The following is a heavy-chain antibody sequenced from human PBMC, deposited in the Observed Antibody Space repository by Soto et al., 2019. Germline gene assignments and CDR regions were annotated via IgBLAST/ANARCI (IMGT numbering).Heavy chain of an antibody. CDR3: ARDGGVDCSGGSCFRNMVNFDY. CDR1: GGSISSSNW. D-gene: IGHD2-15*01. V-gene: IGHV4-4*02. CDR2: IYHSGST. J-gene: IGHJ4*02. Sequence: SETLSLTCAVSGGSISSSNWWSWVRQPPGKGLEWIGEIYHSGSTNYNPSLKSRVTISVDKSKNQFSLKLSSVTAADTAVYYCARDGGVDCSGGSCFRNMVNFDYWGQGTLVTVSS.